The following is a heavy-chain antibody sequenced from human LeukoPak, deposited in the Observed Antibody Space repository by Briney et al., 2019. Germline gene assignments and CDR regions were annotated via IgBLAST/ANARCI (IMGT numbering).Heavy chain of an antibody. CDR2: ISSGGRIK. CDR1: GFTFSTYA. D-gene: IGHD6-19*01. J-gene: IGHJ4*02. Sequence: GGSLRLSCAASGFTFSTYAMNWVRQAPGKGLEWVSYISSGGRIKYYADSVKGRFTISRDNAKNSLYLQMNSLRAEDTAVYYCARDEPGIAVDVGVYWGQGTLVTVSS. CDR3: ARDEPGIAVDVGVY. V-gene: IGHV3-48*03.